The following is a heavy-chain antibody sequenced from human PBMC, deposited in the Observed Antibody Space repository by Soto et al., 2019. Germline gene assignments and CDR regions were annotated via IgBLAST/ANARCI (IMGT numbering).Heavy chain of an antibody. CDR1: GFTFSTYA. CDR2: ISERGGST. Sequence: GGSLRLSCAASGFTFSTYAMTWVRQPAGKGLEWVSSISERGGSTFYADSVRGRFTISRDNSKDTLYLQMNSLRAEDTAVYFCAKDGALSRRWYFDLWGRGTLVTVSS. V-gene: IGHV3-23*01. D-gene: IGHD1-1*01. CDR3: AKDGALSRRWYFDL. J-gene: IGHJ2*01.